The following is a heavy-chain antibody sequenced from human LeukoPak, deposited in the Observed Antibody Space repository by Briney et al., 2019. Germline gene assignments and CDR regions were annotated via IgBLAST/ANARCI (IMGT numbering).Heavy chain of an antibody. V-gene: IGHV1-18*01. CDR1: GYTFTSYG. CDR3: AREWYDILTGYPDAFDI. Sequence: ASVKVSCKASGYTFTSYGISWVRQAPGQGLEWMGWISAYNGSTNYAQKLQGRVTMTTDTSTSTAYMELRSLRSDDTAVYYCAREWYDILTGYPDAFDIWGQGTMVTVSS. CDR2: ISAYNGST. J-gene: IGHJ3*02. D-gene: IGHD3-9*01.